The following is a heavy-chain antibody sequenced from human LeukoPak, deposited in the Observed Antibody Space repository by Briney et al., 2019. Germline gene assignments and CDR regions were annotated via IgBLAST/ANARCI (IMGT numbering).Heavy chain of an antibody. V-gene: IGHV3-30*03. Sequence: GGSLRLSCAASGFTFSNYGMHWVRQAPGKGLEWVAVISYDGGNKYYADSVKGRFTISRDNSKNTLYLQRNSLRAEDTAVYYCARDGLSMVRALDYWGQGTLVTVSS. D-gene: IGHD3-10*01. J-gene: IGHJ4*02. CDR3: ARDGLSMVRALDY. CDR2: ISYDGGNK. CDR1: GFTFSNYG.